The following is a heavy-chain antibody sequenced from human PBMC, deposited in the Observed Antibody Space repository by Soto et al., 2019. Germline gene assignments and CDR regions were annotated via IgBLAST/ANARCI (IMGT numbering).Heavy chain of an antibody. CDR2: ISYDGSNK. CDR3: AKGRGNSVVGGGDY. Sequence: QVQLVESGGGVVQPGRSLRLSCAASGFTFSSYGMHWVRQAPGKGLEWVAVISYDGSNKYYADSVKGRFTISRDNSQNTLYLQMNSLRAEDTAVYYCAKGRGNSVVGGGDYWGQGTLVTVSS. V-gene: IGHV3-30*18. CDR1: GFTFSSYG. J-gene: IGHJ4*02. D-gene: IGHD2-15*01.